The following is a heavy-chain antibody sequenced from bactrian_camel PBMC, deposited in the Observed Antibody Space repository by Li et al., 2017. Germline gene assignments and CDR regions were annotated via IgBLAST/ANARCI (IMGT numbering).Heavy chain of an antibody. CDR1: GHTDSSHYS. CDR2: IDSDGTI. D-gene: IGHD1*01. J-gene: IGHJ4*01. V-gene: IGHV3S57*01. Sequence: HVQLVESGRGSVQAGGSLRLSCIVSGHTDSSHYSMGWFRQAPGREREGVTAIDSDGTISYARSVKGRFTISQDSAKNILYLQMDRLKPEDTSVYYCAGDFFPECKRAEQALNFGYSSGQGTQVTVS.